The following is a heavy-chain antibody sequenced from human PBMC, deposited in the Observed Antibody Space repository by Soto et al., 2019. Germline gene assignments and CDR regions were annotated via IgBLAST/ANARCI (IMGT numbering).Heavy chain of an antibody. CDR3: ARSGPVAQIARIDY. CDR2: IYYSGST. Sequence: SSETLSLTCTVSGGSISSYYLSWIRQPPGKGLEWIGYIYYSGSTNYNPSLKSRVTISVDTSKNQFSLKLSSVTAADTAVYYCARSGPVAQIARIDYWGQGTLVTVSS. V-gene: IGHV4-59*08. D-gene: IGHD6-19*01. CDR1: GGSISSYY. J-gene: IGHJ4*02.